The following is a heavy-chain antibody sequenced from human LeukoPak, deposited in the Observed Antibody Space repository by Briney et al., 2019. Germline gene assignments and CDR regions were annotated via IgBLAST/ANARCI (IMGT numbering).Heavy chain of an antibody. Sequence: GGSLRLSCAASGSTFSNYGMHWVRQAPGKGLEWVAVISYDGSNKYYADSVKGRFTISRDNSKNTLYLQMNSLRAEDTAVYYCAKDQSRIAAARYFDYWGQGTLVTVSS. D-gene: IGHD6-13*01. J-gene: IGHJ4*02. CDR1: GSTFSNYG. CDR3: AKDQSRIAAARYFDY. V-gene: IGHV3-30*19. CDR2: ISYDGSNK.